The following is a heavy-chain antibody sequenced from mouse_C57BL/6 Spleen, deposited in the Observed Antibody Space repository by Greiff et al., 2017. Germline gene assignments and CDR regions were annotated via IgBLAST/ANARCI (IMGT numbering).Heavy chain of an antibody. CDR3: TTSYYGDERAMDY. D-gene: IGHD2-9*01. CDR1: GYTFTDYY. CDR2: IYPEDGDT. V-gene: IGHV14-1*01. Sequence: VQLKQSGAELVRPGASVKLSCTASGYTFTDYYMHWVKQRPEQGLEWIGRIYPEDGDTEYAPKFQGKATLTADTSSNTAYLQLSSLTSEDTAVYYSTTSYYGDERAMDYWGRGNSDTVSS. J-gene: IGHJ4*01.